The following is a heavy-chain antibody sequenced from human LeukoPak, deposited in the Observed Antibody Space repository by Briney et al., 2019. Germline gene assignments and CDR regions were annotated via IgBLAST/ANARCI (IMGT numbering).Heavy chain of an antibody. CDR1: GFSVSVNC. Sequence: GGSLRLSCAASGFSVSVNCMSWVRQAPGKGLEWISTLFASGYSTYADSVKGRFTISRDNSKNTLDLQMNSLRAEDTAVYYCATSPDSSFPYWGQGTLVTVSS. V-gene: IGHV3-66*01. CDR3: ATSPDSSFPY. D-gene: IGHD6-6*01. J-gene: IGHJ4*02. CDR2: LFASGYS.